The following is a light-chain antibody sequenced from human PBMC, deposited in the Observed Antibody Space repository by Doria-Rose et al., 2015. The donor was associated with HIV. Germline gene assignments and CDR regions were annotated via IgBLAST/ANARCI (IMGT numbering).Light chain of an antibody. J-gene: IGKJ1*01. V-gene: IGKV3-20*01. CDR2: DGS. Sequence: TQSPGTLSLSPGERATLSCRASQSFSSTYSAWYQQKPGQAPSLLIYDGSTRATGIPDRFSASGSGTDFTLTINRLEPEDFALYYSHQYGTSWTFGQGTKVEI. CDR1: QSFSSTY. CDR3: HQYGTSWT.